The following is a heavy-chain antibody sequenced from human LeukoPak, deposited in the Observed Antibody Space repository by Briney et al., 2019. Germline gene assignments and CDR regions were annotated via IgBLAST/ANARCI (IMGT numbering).Heavy chain of an antibody. CDR1: GFTFSGYS. V-gene: IGHV3-21*01. D-gene: IGHD6-19*01. Sequence: GGSLRLSCAASGFTFSGYSMNWVRQAPGKGLEWVSSISSSSSNIYYADSVKGRFTISRDNAKNSLYLQMNSLRAEDTAVYYCARSIAVARYYFDHWGQGTLVTVSS. CDR3: ARSIAVARYYFDH. J-gene: IGHJ4*02. CDR2: ISSSSSNI.